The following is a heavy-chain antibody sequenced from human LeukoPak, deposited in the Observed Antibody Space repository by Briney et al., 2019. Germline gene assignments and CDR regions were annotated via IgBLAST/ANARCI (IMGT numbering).Heavy chain of an antibody. CDR2: ISSSGTSI. D-gene: IGHD6-19*01. CDR3: ARDRRSSGWYYFDY. CDR1: GFTFSSYT. Sequence: PGGSLRLSCAASGFTFSSYTMDWVRQAPGKGLEWVSSISSSGTSIYYTDSVKGRFTISRDNAKNSLYLQMNSLRAEDTALYYCARDRRSSGWYYFDYWGQGTLVTVSS. V-gene: IGHV3-21*04. J-gene: IGHJ4*02.